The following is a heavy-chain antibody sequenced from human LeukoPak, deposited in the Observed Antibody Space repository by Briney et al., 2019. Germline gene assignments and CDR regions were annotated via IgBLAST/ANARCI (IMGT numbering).Heavy chain of an antibody. J-gene: IGHJ4*02. Sequence: SVKVSCKASGGAFSSYAISWVRQAPGQGLEWMGGIIPIFGTANYAQKLQGRGTITTDESTSTAYMELSSLRSEDTAVYYCARDLGYYGSGSYYNYFDYWGQGTLVTVSS. D-gene: IGHD3-10*01. CDR2: IIPIFGTA. CDR1: GGAFSSYA. CDR3: ARDLGYYGSGSYYNYFDY. V-gene: IGHV1-69*05.